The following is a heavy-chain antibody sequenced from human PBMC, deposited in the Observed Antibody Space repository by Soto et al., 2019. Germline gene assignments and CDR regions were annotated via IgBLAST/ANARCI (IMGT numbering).Heavy chain of an antibody. CDR1: GVTFSSSA. V-gene: IGHV3-23*01. J-gene: IGHJ4*02. Sequence: ELQLLDSGGGLVQPGGSLRLSCEDSGVTFSSSAMSWGRPAPGNGLEWVSAISGSGTSTYYSDYVKGRFTIYRDNYKNHLYQQRNSLRDEDTAVYYGAKSLGYYDSSGPGDSLGQGTLVTGSS. CDR2: ISGSGTST. D-gene: IGHD3-22*01. CDR3: AKSLGYYDSSGPGDS.